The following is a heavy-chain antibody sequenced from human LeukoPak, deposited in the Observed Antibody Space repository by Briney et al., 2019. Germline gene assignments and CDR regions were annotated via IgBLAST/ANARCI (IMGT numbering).Heavy chain of an antibody. J-gene: IGHJ4*02. Sequence: GGSLRLSCVASAFTFRTYSMHCVRQAPGKGLEWVSSISGSTSYIYYADSVRGRFTISRDNAKNSLYLQMNSLRAEDTAVYYCARGSDFVWGSYRPYFDYWGQGTLVTVSS. D-gene: IGHD3-16*02. CDR1: AFTFRTYS. CDR3: ARGSDFVWGSYRPYFDY. V-gene: IGHV3-21*01. CDR2: ISGSTSYI.